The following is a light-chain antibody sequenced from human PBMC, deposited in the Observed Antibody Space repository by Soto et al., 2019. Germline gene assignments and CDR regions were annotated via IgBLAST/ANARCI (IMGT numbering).Light chain of an antibody. V-gene: IGKV1-9*01. Sequence: IQFTQSPSSLSSSVLERFTITCRASQGINSFLAWYQQKPGKAPKLLIYAASTLQSGVPSRFSGSGSGTDFTLTISSLQPEDFATYYCQQLERYPSTFGGGTKVDIK. CDR1: QGINSF. CDR3: QQLERYPST. CDR2: AAS. J-gene: IGKJ4*01.